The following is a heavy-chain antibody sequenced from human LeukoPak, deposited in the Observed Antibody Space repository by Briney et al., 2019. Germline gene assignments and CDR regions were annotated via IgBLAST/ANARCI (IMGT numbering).Heavy chain of an antibody. CDR3: ASAVSMVRGVIISGNWFDP. CDR1: GGTFSSYA. V-gene: IGHV1-69*01. Sequence: SVKVSCKASGGTFSSYAISWVRQAPGQGLEWMGGIIPIFGTANYAQKFQGRVTITADESTSTAYMELSSLRSEDTAVYYCASAVSMVRGVIISGNWFDPRGQGTLVTVSS. CDR2: IIPIFGTA. D-gene: IGHD3-10*01. J-gene: IGHJ5*02.